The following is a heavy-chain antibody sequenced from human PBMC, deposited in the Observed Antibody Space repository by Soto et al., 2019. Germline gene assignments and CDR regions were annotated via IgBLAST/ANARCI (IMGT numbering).Heavy chain of an antibody. CDR1: GFTFSSYS. D-gene: IGHD4-17*01. CDR2: ISSSSSYI. CDR3: ARDTVTTKYYFDY. V-gene: IGHV3-21*01. Sequence: PGGSLRLSCAASGFTFSSYSMNWVRQAPGKGLEWVSSISSSSSYIYYADSVKGRLTISRDNAKNSLYLQMNSLRAEDTAVYYCARDTVTTKYYFDYWGQGTLVTVSS. J-gene: IGHJ4*02.